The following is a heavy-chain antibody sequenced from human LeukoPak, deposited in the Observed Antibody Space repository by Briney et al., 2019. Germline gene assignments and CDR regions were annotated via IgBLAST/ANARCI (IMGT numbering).Heavy chain of an antibody. D-gene: IGHD2-15*01. CDR1: GGSFTGYY. V-gene: IGHV4-34*01. CDR2: INHSGST. Sequence: SETLSLTCAVSGGSFTGYYWSWIRQPPGMGLEWIGEINHSGSTIYNPSLKSRVTILLDTSKNQFSLKLTSVTAADTAVYFCATEPGYCSGGRCYGGWFDPWGQGTPVTVSS. J-gene: IGHJ5*02. CDR3: ATEPGYCSGGRCYGGWFDP.